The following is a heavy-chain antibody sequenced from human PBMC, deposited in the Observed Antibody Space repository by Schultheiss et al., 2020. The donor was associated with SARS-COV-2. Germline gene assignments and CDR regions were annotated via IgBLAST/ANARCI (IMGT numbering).Heavy chain of an antibody. D-gene: IGHD3-3*01. CDR3: ARGGMPYYDFWSGYAAFDY. CDR2: ISSSSSYI. CDR1: GFTFDDYA. Sequence: GGSLRLSCAASGFTFDDYAMHWVRQAPGKGLEWVSGISSSSSYIYYADSVKGRFTISRDNAKNSLYLQMNSLRAEDTAVYYCARGGMPYYDFWSGYAAFDYWGQGTLVTVSS. V-gene: IGHV3-21*01. J-gene: IGHJ4*02.